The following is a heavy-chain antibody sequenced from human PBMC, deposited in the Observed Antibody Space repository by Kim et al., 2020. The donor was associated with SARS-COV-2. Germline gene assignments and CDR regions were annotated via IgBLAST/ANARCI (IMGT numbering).Heavy chain of an antibody. V-gene: IGHV4-31*03. CDR3: ARDRMDLDYFDY. CDR1: GGSISSGGYY. CDR2: IYYSGST. J-gene: IGHJ4*02. D-gene: IGHD2-8*01. Sequence: SETLSLTCTVSGGSISSGGYYWSWIRQHPGKGLEWIGYIYYSGSTYYNPSLKSRVTISVDTSKNQFSLKLSSVTAADTAVYYCARDRMDLDYFDYWGQGTLVTVSS.